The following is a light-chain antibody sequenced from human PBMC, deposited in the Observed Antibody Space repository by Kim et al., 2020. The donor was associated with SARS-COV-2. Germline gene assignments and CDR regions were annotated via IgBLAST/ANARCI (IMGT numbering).Light chain of an antibody. CDR1: QSVLYSSNNKNF. Sequence: RDTINCKSSQSVLYSSNNKNFLAWYQQKPGQPPKVLIYWASTRESGVPDRFSGSGSATDFTLTISSLQAEDGAVYFCQQYFSSPYTFGQGTKLEI. J-gene: IGKJ2*01. CDR3: QQYFSSPYT. CDR2: WAS. V-gene: IGKV4-1*01.